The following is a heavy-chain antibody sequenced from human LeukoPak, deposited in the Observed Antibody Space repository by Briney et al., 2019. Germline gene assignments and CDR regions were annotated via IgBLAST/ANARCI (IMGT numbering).Heavy chain of an antibody. CDR3: ARLGSTISFDY. D-gene: IGHD2-2*01. CDR2: IYHSGST. V-gene: IGHV4-38-2*01. J-gene: IGHJ4*02. CDR1: GYSISSGYY. Sequence: SETLSLTCAVSGYSISSGYYWGWIRQPPGKGLEWIGSIYHSGSTYYNPSLKSRVTISVDTSKNQFSLKLSSVTAADTAVYYCARLGSTISFDYWGQGTLVTVPS.